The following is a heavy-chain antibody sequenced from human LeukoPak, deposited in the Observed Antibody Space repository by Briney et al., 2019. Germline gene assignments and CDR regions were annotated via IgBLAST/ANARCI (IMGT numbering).Heavy chain of an antibody. CDR3: AREELSSGWYYFDY. CDR1: GFTVSSNY. J-gene: IGHJ4*02. D-gene: IGHD6-19*01. Sequence: GGSLRLSCAASGFTVSSNYMSWVRQAPGKGLEWVSVIYSGGSTYYADSVKGRFTISRDNSKNTLYLQMNSLRAEDTAVYYCAREELSSGWYYFDYWGQGTLVTVSS. CDR2: IYSGGST. V-gene: IGHV3-66*01.